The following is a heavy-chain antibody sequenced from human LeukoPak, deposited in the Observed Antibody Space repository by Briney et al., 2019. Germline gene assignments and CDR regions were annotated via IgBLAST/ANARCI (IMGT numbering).Heavy chain of an antibody. CDR1: GFTFSSYW. D-gene: IGHD3-3*01. CDR2: IKQDGSEK. V-gene: IGHV3-7*01. Sequence: GGSLRLSCAASGFTFSSYWMSWVRQAPGKGLEWVANIKQDGSEKYYVDSVKGRFTISRDNAKNSLYLQMNSLRAEDTAVYYCARVQISYYDFWSGYYGQNYYYYMDVWGKGTTVTVSS. J-gene: IGHJ6*03. CDR3: ARVQISYYDFWSGYYGQNYYYYMDV.